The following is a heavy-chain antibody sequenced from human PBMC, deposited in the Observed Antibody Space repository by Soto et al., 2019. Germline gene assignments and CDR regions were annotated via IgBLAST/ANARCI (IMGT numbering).Heavy chain of an antibody. CDR2: IIPMPGIA. D-gene: IGHD2-2*01. J-gene: IGHJ6*02. V-gene: IGHV1-69*01. CDR1: GGTFGSYA. CDR3: ARSQGSSTSLEIYYYYYYGMDV. Sequence: QVQLVQSGAEVKKPGSSVKVSCKASGGTFGSYAISWVRQAPGQGLEWMGGIIPMPGIANYAQKFEGRVTIAADESTSTPYMELSSLRSEDTAVYYCARSQGSSTSLEIYYYYYYGMDVWGQRTTVTVSS.